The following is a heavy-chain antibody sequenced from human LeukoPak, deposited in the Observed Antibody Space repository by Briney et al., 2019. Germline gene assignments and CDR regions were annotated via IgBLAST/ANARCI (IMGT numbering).Heavy chain of an antibody. D-gene: IGHD3-10*01. Sequence: ASVKVSCKASGYTFTGYYMHWVRQAPGQGLEWMGWINPNSGGTNYAQKFQGRVTMTRDTSISTAYMELSRLRSDDTAAYYCARDSYGSGSYANDYWGQGTLVTVSS. CDR3: ARDSYGSGSYANDY. CDR1: GYTFTGYY. V-gene: IGHV1-2*02. J-gene: IGHJ4*02. CDR2: INPNSGGT.